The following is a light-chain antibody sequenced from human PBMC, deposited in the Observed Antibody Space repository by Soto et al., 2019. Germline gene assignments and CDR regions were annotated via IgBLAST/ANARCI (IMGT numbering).Light chain of an antibody. J-gene: IGLJ2*01. CDR2: ANT. CDR1: SSNIGAGFD. V-gene: IGLV1-40*01. Sequence: QSVLTQPPSVSGAPGQRATISCTGSSSNIGAGFDVHWYQQLPGTAPKLLIYANTNRPSGVPDRFSGSKSGTSASLAITGLQAEDEDVYYCHSYDRSLSGSVVFGGGTKLTVL. CDR3: HSYDRSLSGSVV.